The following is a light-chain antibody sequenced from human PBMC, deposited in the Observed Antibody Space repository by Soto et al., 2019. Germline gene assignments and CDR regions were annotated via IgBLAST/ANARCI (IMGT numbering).Light chain of an antibody. J-gene: IGKJ2*01. CDR1: QSVFSY. CDR2: GTS. CDR3: QQYYNSPYT. Sequence: EIVLTQSPGTLSLSPGERATLSCRASQSVFSYLAWYQQKPGQAPRLLIYGTSSRATGIPDRFSGSGSATDFTLTISRLEPEDFAVYYCQQYYNSPYTFGQGTKLEIK. V-gene: IGKV3-20*01.